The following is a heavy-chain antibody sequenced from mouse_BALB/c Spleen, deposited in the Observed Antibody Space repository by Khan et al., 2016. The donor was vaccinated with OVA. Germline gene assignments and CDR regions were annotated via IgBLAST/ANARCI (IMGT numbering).Heavy chain of an antibody. Sequence: QVQLKQSGAELVRPGTSVKLSCTTSGYIFNSSWIHWVKQRSEQGLEWIARIYPGTDTTYYNEKFQDRATLTADKSSSTAYLQLSSLKSEASAVLVCARVEAVYYFDNWGQGTTLTISS. V-gene: IGHV1-76*01. J-gene: IGHJ2*01. CDR3: ARVEAVYYFDN. CDR1: GYIFNSSW. CDR2: IYPGTDTT. D-gene: IGHD3-3*01.